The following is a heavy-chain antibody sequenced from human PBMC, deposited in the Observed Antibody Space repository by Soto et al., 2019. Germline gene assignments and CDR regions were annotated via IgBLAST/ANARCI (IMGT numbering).Heavy chain of an antibody. CDR2: IIPIFGTA. D-gene: IGHD4-4*01. Sequence: QVQLVQSGAEVKKPGSSVKVSCKASGGTFSSYAISWVRQAPGQGLEWMGGIIPIFGTADYAQKFQGRVTITAEESKSTAYMEMSSRRSEDTAVYYCARDGGVYDYSPFDYWGQGTLVTVSS. J-gene: IGHJ4*02. CDR1: GGTFSSYA. CDR3: ARDGGVYDYSPFDY. V-gene: IGHV1-69*12.